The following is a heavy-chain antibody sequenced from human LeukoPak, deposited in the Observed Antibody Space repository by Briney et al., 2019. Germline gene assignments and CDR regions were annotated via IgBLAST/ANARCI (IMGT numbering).Heavy chain of an antibody. V-gene: IGHV3-7*01. CDR2: IRQDGNEK. Sequence: GGSLRLSCAASGFTFSNFWMTWVRQAPGKGLEWVANIRQDGNEKYYVDSLKGRFTISRDNSTNTLYLQMTSLRAEGPAVYYCAKDGGEWSLYGHCCDPGGQGTLVTVSS. J-gene: IGHJ5*02. CDR1: GFTFSNFW. D-gene: IGHD3-3*01. CDR3: AKDGGEWSLYGHCCDP.